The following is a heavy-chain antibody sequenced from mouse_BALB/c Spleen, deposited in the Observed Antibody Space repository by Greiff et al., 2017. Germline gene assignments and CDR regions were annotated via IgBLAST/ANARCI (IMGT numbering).Heavy chain of an antibody. Sequence: QVQLKESGPGLVAPSQSLSITCTVSGFSLTSYDISWIRQPPGKGLEWLGVIWTGGGTNYNSAFMSRLSISKDNSKSQVLLKMNSLQTDDTAIYYCVRDYMITTRYAMDYWGQGTSVTVSS. CDR3: VRDYMITTRYAMDY. CDR1: GFSLTSYD. J-gene: IGHJ4*01. CDR2: IWTGGGT. V-gene: IGHV2-9-2*01. D-gene: IGHD2-4*01.